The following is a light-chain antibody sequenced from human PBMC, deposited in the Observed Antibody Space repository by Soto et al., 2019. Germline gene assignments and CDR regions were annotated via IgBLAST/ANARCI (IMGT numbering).Light chain of an antibody. CDR1: SSDVGGYNH. V-gene: IGLV2-14*03. J-gene: IGLJ3*02. CDR3: SSYTATRTVV. Sequence: HSALTQPASVSGSPGQSITIACTGTSSDVGGYNHVSWYQVHPGKAPRLVIYDVSIRPPAVSDRFSGSTSGNTASLTISGLQAEDEADYYCSSYTATRTVVFGGGTPLTVL. CDR2: DVS.